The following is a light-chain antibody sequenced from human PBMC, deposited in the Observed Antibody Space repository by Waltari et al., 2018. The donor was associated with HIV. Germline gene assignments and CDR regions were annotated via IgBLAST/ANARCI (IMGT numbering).Light chain of an antibody. CDR3: ASHAGSKDV. J-gene: IGLJ2*01. V-gene: IGLV2-8*01. CDR1: SSDIGAYNY. Sequence: QSALTQPPSASGSPGQSVTISCTGTSSDIGAYNYVSWFQQHPGKAPKLMIFDVSKRPSGVPYLFSGSKSGTTASLTVSGLQAEDEADYYCASHAGSKDVFGGGTKLTVL. CDR2: DVS.